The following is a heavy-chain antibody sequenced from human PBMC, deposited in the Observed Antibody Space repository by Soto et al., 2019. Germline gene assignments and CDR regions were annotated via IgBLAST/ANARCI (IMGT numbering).Heavy chain of an antibody. CDR1: GGSIISGDYY. CDR3: ARAGITMVRGVINWFDP. D-gene: IGHD3-10*01. J-gene: IGHJ5*02. Sequence: SETLSLTCTVSGGSIISGDYYWSWIRQTPGKGLEWIGYIYYSGDTNYNPSLKSRVIISVDTSKNQFSLKLSSVTAADTAVYYCARAGITMVRGVINWFDPWGQGTLVTVSS. CDR2: IYYSGDT. V-gene: IGHV4-30-4*02.